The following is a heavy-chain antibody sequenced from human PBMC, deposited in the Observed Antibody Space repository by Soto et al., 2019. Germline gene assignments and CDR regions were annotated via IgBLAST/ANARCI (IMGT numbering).Heavy chain of an antibody. D-gene: IGHD2-8*01. J-gene: IGHJ4*02. Sequence: PWETLSLTCTVSGGSISSSGDHCGCFRQPAGTGLEWIGEINHSGSTNYNPSLKSRVTISVDTSKHQCCLKLASVTAADTAVYYCARDKINGLFDYWGQGTLVTVYS. CDR1: GGSISSSGDH. CDR2: INHSGST. V-gene: IGHV4-39*07. CDR3: ARDKINGLFDY.